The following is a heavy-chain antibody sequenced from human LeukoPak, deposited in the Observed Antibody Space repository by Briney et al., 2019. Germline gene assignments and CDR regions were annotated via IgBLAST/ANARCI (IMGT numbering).Heavy chain of an antibody. Sequence: GGSLRLSCAASGFTLSSHWMSWVRQAPGKGLEWVASIKEGGSEKFYVDSVKVRFSIFSDSAKNSLYLQMNSLRAEDTAVYHCVRDSDRRSDCWGQGTLVTVSS. V-gene: IGHV3-7*05. CDR1: GFTLSSHW. CDR3: VRDSDRRSDC. J-gene: IGHJ4*02. CDR2: IKEGGSEK. D-gene: IGHD3-22*01.